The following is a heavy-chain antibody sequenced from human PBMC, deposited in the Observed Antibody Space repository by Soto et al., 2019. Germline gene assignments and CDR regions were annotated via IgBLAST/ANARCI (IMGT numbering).Heavy chain of an antibody. CDR1: GFTFSSYS. J-gene: IGHJ6*03. Sequence: GGPLRLSCAASGFTFSSYSMNWVRQAPGKGLEWVSSISSSSSYIYYADSVKGRFTISRDNAKNSLYLQMNSLRAEDTAVYYCARAPGSGWSYYYYYYMDVWGKGTTVTVSS. CDR3: ARAPGSGWSYYYYYYMDV. CDR2: ISSSSSYI. D-gene: IGHD6-19*01. V-gene: IGHV3-21*01.